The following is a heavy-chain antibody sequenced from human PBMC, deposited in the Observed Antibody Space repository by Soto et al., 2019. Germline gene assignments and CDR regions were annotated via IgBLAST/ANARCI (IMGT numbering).Heavy chain of an antibody. CDR2: IKQDGSEK. Sequence: PGGSLRLSCGASGFTFSSYWMSWVRQAPGKGLEWVANIKQDGSEKYYVDSVKGRFTISRDNAENSLYLQMNSLRAEDTAVYYCARIKTYYYDSSGYIGWYFDLWGRGTLVPVSS. CDR3: ARIKTYYYDSSGYIGWYFDL. V-gene: IGHV3-7*01. J-gene: IGHJ2*01. D-gene: IGHD3-22*01. CDR1: GFTFSSYW.